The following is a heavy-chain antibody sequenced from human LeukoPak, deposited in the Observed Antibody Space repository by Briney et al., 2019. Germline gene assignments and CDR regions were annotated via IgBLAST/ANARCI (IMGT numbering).Heavy chain of an antibody. CDR1: GVSFSGYY. V-gene: IGHV4-34*01. D-gene: IGHD5-18*01. Sequence: SSETLSLTRAVYGVSFSGYYWSWIRQPPGKGLEWIGEINHSGSTNYNPSLKSRVTISVDTSKNQFSLKLSSVTAADTAVYYCARGRIQDYWGQGTLVTVSS. CDR2: INHSGST. J-gene: IGHJ4*02. CDR3: ARGRIQDY.